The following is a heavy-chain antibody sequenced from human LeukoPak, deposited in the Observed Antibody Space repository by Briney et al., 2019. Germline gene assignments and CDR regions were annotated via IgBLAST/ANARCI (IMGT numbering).Heavy chain of an antibody. J-gene: IGHJ4*02. CDR2: INPSGGGT. CDR1: GYTFNNYY. D-gene: IGHD6-19*01. Sequence: ASVQVSCEASGYTFNNYYMYWVRQAPGQGLEWMGMINPSGGGTSYAQKFQGRVTMTRDTSTRTVYMEVSSLKPEDTAVYYCARQGAYSSAIGMGYWGQGTLVTVSS. V-gene: IGHV1-46*02. CDR3: ARQGAYSSAIGMGY.